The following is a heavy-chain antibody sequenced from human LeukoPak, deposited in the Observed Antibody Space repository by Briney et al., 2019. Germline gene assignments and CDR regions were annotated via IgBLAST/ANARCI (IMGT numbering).Heavy chain of an antibody. V-gene: IGHV3-23*01. CDR2: ISGSGGST. Sequence: PGGSLRLSCAAPGFTFSSYAMSWVRQAPGKGLEWVSAISGSGGSTYYANSVKGRFTISRDNSKNTLYLQMNSLRAEDTAVYYCAKDATSSALRYFDWLLDYWGQGTLVTVSS. D-gene: IGHD3-9*01. J-gene: IGHJ4*02. CDR3: AKDATSSALRYFDWLLDY. CDR1: GFTFSSYA.